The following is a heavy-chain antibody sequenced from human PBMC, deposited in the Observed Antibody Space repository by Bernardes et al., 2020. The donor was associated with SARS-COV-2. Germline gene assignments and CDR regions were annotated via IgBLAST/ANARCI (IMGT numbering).Heavy chain of an antibody. CDR2: IYSSGSS. CDR3: AVSSCGIDCYSGGLMSWDYGMEV. J-gene: IGHJ6*04. V-gene: IGHV4-39*01. CDR1: GASISSTNYY. D-gene: IGHD2-21*02. Sequence: SETLSLTCTVSGASISSTNYYWGWIRQAPGKGLEWICSIYSSGSSYYTPSLQSRVRVSVDTSKNQFSLRLSFVTAADTAVYYCAVSSCGIDCYSGGLMSWDYGMEVWGKGNTVTVSS.